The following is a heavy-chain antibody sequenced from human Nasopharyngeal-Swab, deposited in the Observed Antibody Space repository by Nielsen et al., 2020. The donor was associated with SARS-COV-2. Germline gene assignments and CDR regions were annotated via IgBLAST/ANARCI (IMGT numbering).Heavy chain of an antibody. CDR3: ARYPRSSWSPYGVDV. CDR2: IYYTGST. V-gene: IGHV4-31*02. Sequence: WIRQPPGKGLEWIGYIYYTGSTYYNPSLKGRVTISVVTSKNQLSLKLTSVTAADTAVYYCARYPRSSWSPYGVDVWGQGTTVTVSS. D-gene: IGHD6-13*01. J-gene: IGHJ6*02.